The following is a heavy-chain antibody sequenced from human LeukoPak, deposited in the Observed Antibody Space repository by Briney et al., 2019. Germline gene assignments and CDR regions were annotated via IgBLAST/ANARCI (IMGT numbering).Heavy chain of an antibody. D-gene: IGHD3-10*01. CDR3: ARAQGPLYYGSGSPLDY. CDR1: EFTVSSNY. J-gene: IGHJ4*02. Sequence: GGSLRLSCAASEFTVSSNYMSWVRQAPGKGLEWVSVIYSDGTTYYADSVRGRFSISRDNSKNTLYLQMNSLRAEDTAVYYCARAQGPLYYGSGSPLDYWGQGTLVTVSS. V-gene: IGHV3-66*01. CDR2: IYSDGTT.